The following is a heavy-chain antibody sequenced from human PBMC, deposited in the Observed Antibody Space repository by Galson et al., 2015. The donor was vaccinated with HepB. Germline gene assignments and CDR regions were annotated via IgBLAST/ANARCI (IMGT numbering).Heavy chain of an antibody. Sequence: TLSLTCTVSGVSISSGIYYWSWIRQPAGKGLEWIGRFYTSESTNYNPSLKSRVTMSVDTSKNQFSLKLTSVTAADTAVYYCARAGWFGENNFDYWGQGTLVTVSS. CDR1: GVSISSGIYY. CDR2: FYTSEST. J-gene: IGHJ4*02. CDR3: ARAGWFGENNFDY. V-gene: IGHV4-61*02. D-gene: IGHD3-10*01.